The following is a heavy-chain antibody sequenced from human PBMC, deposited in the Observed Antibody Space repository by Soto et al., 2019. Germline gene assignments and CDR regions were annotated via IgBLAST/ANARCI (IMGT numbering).Heavy chain of an antibody. Sequence: ASVKVSCKASGGTFSSYAISWVRQAPGQGLEWMGGIIPIFGTANYAQKFQGRVTITAEESTSTAYMELSSLRSEDTAVYYCARVYCSGGSCANWFDPWGQGTLVTVSS. J-gene: IGHJ5*02. CDR3: ARVYCSGGSCANWFDP. V-gene: IGHV1-69*13. CDR2: IIPIFGTA. CDR1: GGTFSSYA. D-gene: IGHD2-15*01.